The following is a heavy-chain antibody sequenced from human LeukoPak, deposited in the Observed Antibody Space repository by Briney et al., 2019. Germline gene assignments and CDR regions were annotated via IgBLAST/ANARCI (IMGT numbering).Heavy chain of an antibody. CDR2: IIVGSGRT. CDR3: AAELYSGTYGRCCSFAF. D-gene: IGHD1-26*01. V-gene: IGHV1-58*02. Sequence: SVTVSCTASGVTFSNSAIQWVRQARGQRLEWIGWIIVGSGRTHYAQNLQERLTITRDMSTNTAYMELSSLRSEDTAVYYCAAELYSGTYGRCCSFAFWGQGTPVTVSS. CDR1: GVTFSNSA. J-gene: IGHJ4*02.